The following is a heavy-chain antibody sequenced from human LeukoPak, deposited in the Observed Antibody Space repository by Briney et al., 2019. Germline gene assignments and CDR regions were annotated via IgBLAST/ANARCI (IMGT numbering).Heavy chain of an antibody. D-gene: IGHD3-10*01. CDR2: IIPIFGTA. V-gene: IGHV1-69*05. J-gene: IGHJ6*03. CDR3: ASLNPGSSGSYYNDYYYMDV. Sequence: ASVKVSCKASGGTFSSYAISWVRQAPGQGLEWMGGIIPIFGTANYAQKFQGRVTITTDESTSTAYMELSSLRSEDTAVYYCASLNPGSSGSYYNDYYYMDVWGKGTTVTVSS. CDR1: GGTFSSYA.